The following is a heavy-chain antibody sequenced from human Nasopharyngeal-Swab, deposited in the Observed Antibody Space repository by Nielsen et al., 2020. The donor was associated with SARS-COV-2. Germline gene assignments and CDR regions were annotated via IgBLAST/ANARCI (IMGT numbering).Heavy chain of an antibody. J-gene: IGHJ6*02. CDR1: GFTFSSYA. CDR3: ARGLKYSSGWYSYYYYGMDV. CDR2: ISYDGSNK. V-gene: IGHV3-30-3*01. D-gene: IGHD6-19*01. Sequence: GESLKISCAASGFTFSSYAMHWVRQAPGKGLEWVAVISYDGSNKYYADSVKGRFTISRDNSKNTLYLQMNSLRAEDTAVCYCARGLKYSSGWYSYYYYGMDVWGQGTTVTVSS.